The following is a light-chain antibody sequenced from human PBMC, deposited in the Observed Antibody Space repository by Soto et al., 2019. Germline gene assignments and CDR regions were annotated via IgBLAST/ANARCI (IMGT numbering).Light chain of an antibody. Sequence: EIVMTQSPATLSVSPGERATLPCRASQSVGSNLAWYQQKPGQAPRLLIYGASTRATGIPARFSGSGSGTEFTLTISSLQSEDFSFYYCQQYDNWWTFGQGTRVEIK. CDR3: QQYDNWWT. J-gene: IGKJ1*01. CDR1: QSVGSN. CDR2: GAS. V-gene: IGKV3-15*01.